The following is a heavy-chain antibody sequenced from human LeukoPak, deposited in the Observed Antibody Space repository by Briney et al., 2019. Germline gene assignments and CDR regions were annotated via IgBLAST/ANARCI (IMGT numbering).Heavy chain of an antibody. Sequence: GGSLRLSCAASGFSFSSYNMNWVRQAPGKGLEWISYISSTRPTIYYADSVKGRFTISRDDAKSSLYLQMNSLRVEDTAVYYCAKGVTYGGAAFDVWGQGTTVTVSS. CDR1: GFSFSSYN. D-gene: IGHD3-10*01. CDR3: AKGVTYGGAAFDV. J-gene: IGHJ3*01. V-gene: IGHV3-48*01. CDR2: ISSTRPTI.